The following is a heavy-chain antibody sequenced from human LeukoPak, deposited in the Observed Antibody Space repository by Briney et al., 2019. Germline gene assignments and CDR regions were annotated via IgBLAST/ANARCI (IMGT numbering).Heavy chain of an antibody. Sequence: ASVQVSCKASGYTFTAYYIHWVRQAPGQGLEWMGWISLYTGGTNYAQKFQGRVTMTRDTSISTAYMELSRLRSDDTAVYYCARAYDFWSGYYDWGQGTLVTVSS. V-gene: IGHV1-2*02. CDR1: GYTFTAYY. CDR2: ISLYTGGT. J-gene: IGHJ4*02. CDR3: ARAYDFWSGYYD. D-gene: IGHD3-3*01.